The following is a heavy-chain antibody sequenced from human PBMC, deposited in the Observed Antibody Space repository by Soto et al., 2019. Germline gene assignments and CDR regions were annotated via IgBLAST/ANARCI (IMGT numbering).Heavy chain of an antibody. D-gene: IGHD3-10*01. CDR1: GYSISIGYY. Sequence: SETLTLICAFSGYSISIGYYRSWIRQPPGKGLEWIGSIYHSGSTYYNPSLKSRVTISVDTSKSQFSLKLSSVTAADTAVYYCARDTYYGSGSYYNGGMDVWGQGTTVTGSS. J-gene: IGHJ6*01. V-gene: IGHV4-38-2*02. CDR2: IYHSGST. CDR3: ARDTYYGSGSYYNGGMDV.